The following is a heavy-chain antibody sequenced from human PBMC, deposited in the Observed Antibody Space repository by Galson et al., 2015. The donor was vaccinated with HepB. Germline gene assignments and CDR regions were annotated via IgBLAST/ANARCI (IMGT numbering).Heavy chain of an antibody. CDR3: ARGGETYYYDSSGYAFDI. Sequence: SVKVSCKASGYTFTSYYMHWVRQAPGQGLEWMGIINPSGGSTSYAQKFQGRVTMTRDTSTSTVYMELSSLRSEDTAVYYCARGGETYYYDSSGYAFDIWGQGTMVTVSS. D-gene: IGHD3-22*01. CDR2: INPSGGST. J-gene: IGHJ3*02. CDR1: GYTFTSYY. V-gene: IGHV1-46*01.